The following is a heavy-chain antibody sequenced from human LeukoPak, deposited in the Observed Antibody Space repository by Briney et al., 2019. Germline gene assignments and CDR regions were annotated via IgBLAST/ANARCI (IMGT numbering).Heavy chain of an antibody. CDR2: IESTSSPI. D-gene: IGHD5-24*01. J-gene: IGHJ4*02. CDR3: ARATRNGYDY. Sequence: GGSLRLSCAASGFTFRIYSMNWVRQASGRGLEWVSYIESTSSPIYYVDSVKGRFTMSRDNAKNSLFLQMNNLRVEDTAIYYCARATRNGYDYWGQGTLVTVSS. CDR1: GFTFRIYS. V-gene: IGHV3-48*04.